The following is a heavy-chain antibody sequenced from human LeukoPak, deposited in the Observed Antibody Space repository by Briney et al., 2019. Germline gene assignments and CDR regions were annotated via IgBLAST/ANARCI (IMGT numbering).Heavy chain of an antibody. J-gene: IGHJ4*02. CDR1: GGSISSSSYY. CDR3: ARRTLSGYYFDY. Sequence: PSETLSLTCTVSGGSISSSSYYWGWIRQPPGKGLEWIGSIYYSGSTYYNPSLKSRVTISVDTSKNQFSLKLSSVTAADTAVYYCARRTLSGYYFDYWGQGTLVTVSS. D-gene: IGHD1-26*01. CDR2: IYYSGST. V-gene: IGHV4-39*01.